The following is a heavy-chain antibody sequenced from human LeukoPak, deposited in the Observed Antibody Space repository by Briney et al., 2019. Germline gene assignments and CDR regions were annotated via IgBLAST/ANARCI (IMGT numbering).Heavy chain of an antibody. Sequence: GGSLRLSCAASGITFRSYAMSWVRQAPGKGLEWVSTISGGGVTTYYADSVKGRFTISRDNSKNTLYLQMNSLRAEDTAVYRCAKDLYGDYGVDYWGQGTLVTVSS. J-gene: IGHJ4*02. V-gene: IGHV3-23*01. CDR3: AKDLYGDYGVDY. D-gene: IGHD4-17*01. CDR1: GITFRSYA. CDR2: ISGGGVTT.